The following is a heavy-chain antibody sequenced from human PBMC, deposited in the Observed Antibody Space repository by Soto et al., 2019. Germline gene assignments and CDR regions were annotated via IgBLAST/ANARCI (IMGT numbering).Heavy chain of an antibody. Sequence: GGPLRLSCAASVFTFDYYWMHWVRQAPGKGLVWVSRVHSGGTTTTYADSVKGRFTISRDNARNTVSLQMSSLRAEDTAIYYCARGDRGGFDLWGHGTMVTVSS. V-gene: IGHV3-74*01. D-gene: IGHD3-10*01. CDR1: VFTFDYYW. J-gene: IGHJ3*01. CDR3: ARGDRGGFDL. CDR2: VHSGGTTT.